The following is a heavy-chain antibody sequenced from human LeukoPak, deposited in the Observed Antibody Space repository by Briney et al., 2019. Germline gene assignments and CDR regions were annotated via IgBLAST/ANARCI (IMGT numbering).Heavy chain of an antibody. CDR3: ARGGVVATALRFDY. V-gene: IGHV4-31*02. D-gene: IGHD2-21*02. Sequence: SETLSLTCIVSGDSIATGGYYWGWIRQFPGKGLEWLGYIYHTGSTIYNPSLKSRLSMSVDSSKTQFSLHLNSVTAADTAVYFCARGGVVATALRFDYWGQGALVTVSS. J-gene: IGHJ4*02. CDR2: IYHTGST. CDR1: GDSIATGGYY.